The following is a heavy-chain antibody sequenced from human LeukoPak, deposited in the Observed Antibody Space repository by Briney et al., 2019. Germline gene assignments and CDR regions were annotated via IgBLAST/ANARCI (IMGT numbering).Heavy chain of an antibody. J-gene: IGHJ5*02. CDR1: GYTFTGYY. CDR3: ARERITMVRGAIPYFDP. CDR2: INPNSGGT. D-gene: IGHD3-10*01. Sequence: ASVKVSCKASGYTFTGYYMHWVRQAPGQGLEWMGWINPNSGGTNYAQKFQGRVTMTRDTSISTAYMELSRLRSDDTAVYYCARERITMVRGAIPYFDPWGQGTLVTVSS. V-gene: IGHV1-2*02.